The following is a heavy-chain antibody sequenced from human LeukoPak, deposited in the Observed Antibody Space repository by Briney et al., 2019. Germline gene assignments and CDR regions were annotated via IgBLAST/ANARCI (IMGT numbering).Heavy chain of an antibody. CDR1: GGTFSSYA. D-gene: IGHD4-23*01. CDR2: IIPIFGTA. Sequence: SVKVSCKASGGTFSSYAISWVRQAPGQGLEWMGGIIPIFGTANYAQKFQGRVTITADESTSTAYMELSSLRSEDTAVYYCARPDYGGNSGRDAFDIWGQGTWSPSLQ. J-gene: IGHJ3*02. CDR3: ARPDYGGNSGRDAFDI. V-gene: IGHV1-69*01.